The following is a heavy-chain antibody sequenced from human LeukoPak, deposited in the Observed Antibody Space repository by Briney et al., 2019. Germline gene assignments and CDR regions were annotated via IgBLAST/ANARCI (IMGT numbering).Heavy chain of an antibody. D-gene: IGHD1-26*01. CDR3: ARVGPTRSDFDY. CDR1: GFIFSSNY. Sequence: GGSLRLSCAASGFIFSSNYMTWVRQAPGKGLEWVSVIFSGGSTYYADSVKGRVPISRDNSKNTLYLQMNNLRGEDTAVYYCARVGPTRSDFDYWGQGTLVTVSS. CDR2: IFSGGST. V-gene: IGHV3-53*01. J-gene: IGHJ4*02.